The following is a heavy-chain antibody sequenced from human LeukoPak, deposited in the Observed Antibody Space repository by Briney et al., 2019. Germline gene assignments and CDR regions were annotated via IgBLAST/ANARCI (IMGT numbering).Heavy chain of an antibody. J-gene: IGHJ1*01. CDR2: ISAYNGNT. CDR1: GYTFTSYG. V-gene: IGHV1-18*01. Sequence: ASVKVSCKDSGYTFTSYGISWVRQAPGQGLEWMGWISAYNGNTNYAQKLQGRVTMITDTSTSTAYMELRSLRSDDTAVYYCARGGRPYYYDSSGYQKVEYFQHWGQGTLVTVSS. CDR3: ARGGRPYYYDSSGYQKVEYFQH. D-gene: IGHD3-22*01.